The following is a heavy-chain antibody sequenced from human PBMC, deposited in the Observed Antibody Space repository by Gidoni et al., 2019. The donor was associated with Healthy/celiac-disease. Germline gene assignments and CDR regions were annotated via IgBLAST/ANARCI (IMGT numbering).Heavy chain of an antibody. CDR1: GGSISSGGYY. CDR2: IYYSGST. Sequence: QVQLQESGPGLVQPSQTLSLTCTVSGGSISSGGYYWSWIRQHPGKGLEWIGYIYYSGSTYYNPSLKCRVTISVDTSKNQFSLKLSSVTAADTAVYYCARGSGYDFWSGYQSVTYYYGMDVWGQGTTVTVSS. D-gene: IGHD3-3*01. CDR3: ARGSGYDFWSGYQSVTYYYGMDV. V-gene: IGHV4-31*03. J-gene: IGHJ6*02.